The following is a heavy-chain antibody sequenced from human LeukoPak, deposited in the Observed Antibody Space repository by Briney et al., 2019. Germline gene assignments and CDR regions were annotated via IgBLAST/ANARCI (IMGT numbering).Heavy chain of an antibody. CDR2: INPNGGGT. CDR3: ARENNSGWYRKAAFDY. V-gene: IGHV1-2*02. Sequence: ASVKVSCKASGDILTGCYIHWVRQAPGQGLEWMGWINPNGGGTKYAQNFQGRVTMTRDTSISTAYMELSRLRSDDTAIYYCARENNSGWYRKAAFDYWGQGTLVTVTS. CDR1: GDILTGCY. D-gene: IGHD6-19*01. J-gene: IGHJ4*02.